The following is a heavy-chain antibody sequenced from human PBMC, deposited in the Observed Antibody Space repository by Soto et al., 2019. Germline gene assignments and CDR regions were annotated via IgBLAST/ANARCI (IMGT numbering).Heavy chain of an antibody. Sequence: GGSLRLSCAASGITVSSNYMSWVRQAPGKGLECVSVISSGGSTYYADSVKGRFSISRDNSKNTLYLQMNSLRTEDTAVYYCARAGYYDRSGYSDNWFDPWGQGTLVTVSS. J-gene: IGHJ5*02. CDR1: GITVSSNY. CDR2: ISSGGST. V-gene: IGHV3-66*01. D-gene: IGHD3-22*01. CDR3: ARAGYYDRSGYSDNWFDP.